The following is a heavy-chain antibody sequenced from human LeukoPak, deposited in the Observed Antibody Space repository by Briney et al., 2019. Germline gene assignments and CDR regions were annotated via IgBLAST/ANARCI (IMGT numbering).Heavy chain of an antibody. CDR1: GFTFSSSW. CDR3: ARVVDDYDSGGFSWFDY. CDR2: VNSDGSRT. V-gene: IGHV3-74*03. J-gene: IGHJ4*02. D-gene: IGHD3-22*01. Sequence: PGGSLRLSCAASGFTFSSSWMHWVRQGPGKGLEWVSRVNSDGSRTTYADSVKGRFTISRDNAKNTLYLQMNSLRAEDTAVYYCARVVDDYDSGGFSWFDYWSQGTLVTVSS.